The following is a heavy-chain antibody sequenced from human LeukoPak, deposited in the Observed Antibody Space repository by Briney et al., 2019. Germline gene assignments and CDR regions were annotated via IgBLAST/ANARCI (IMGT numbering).Heavy chain of an antibody. J-gene: IGHJ4*02. V-gene: IGHV3-23*01. Sequence: GGSLRLSCVVSGFTFSTSAMTWVRQAPGKGLEWVSGISISGGTTYSADSVEGRFTISRDNSKNTLYLQMNSLRAEDTAVYYCAKEEIPNDYWGQGTLVTVSS. D-gene: IGHD2-2*02. CDR2: ISISGGTT. CDR3: AKEEIPNDY. CDR1: GFTFSTSA.